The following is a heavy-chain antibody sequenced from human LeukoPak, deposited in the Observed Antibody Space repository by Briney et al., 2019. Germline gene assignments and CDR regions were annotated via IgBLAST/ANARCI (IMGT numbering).Heavy chain of an antibody. D-gene: IGHD2-15*01. V-gene: IGHV4-39*07. CDR1: GGSISSSSYY. CDR3: ARLWHQASSGGGRKVDY. J-gene: IGHJ4*02. Sequence: SETLSLTCTVSGGSISSSSYYWGWIRQPPGKGLEWIGSIYYSGSTNYNPSLKSRVTISVDTSKNQFSLKLSSVTAADTAVYYCARLWHQASSGGGRKVDYWGQGTLVTVSS. CDR2: IYYSGST.